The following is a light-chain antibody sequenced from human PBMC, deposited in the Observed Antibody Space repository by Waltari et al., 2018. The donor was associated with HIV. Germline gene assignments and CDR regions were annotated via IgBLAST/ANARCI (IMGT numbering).Light chain of an antibody. J-gene: IGKJ2*01. CDR1: QSLGSY. V-gene: IGKV3-11*01. Sequence: EIVLTQSQATMSLSPGERAPLSCRPIQSLGSYLAWYQQKPGQAPRSLILDASNRATGSPARFSGSGSGTDFTLTISSLEPEDFAVYYCQQRSDWPYTFGQGTKLEIK. CDR2: DAS. CDR3: QQRSDWPYT.